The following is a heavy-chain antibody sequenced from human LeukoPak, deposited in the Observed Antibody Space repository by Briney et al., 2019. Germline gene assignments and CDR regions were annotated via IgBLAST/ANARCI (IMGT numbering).Heavy chain of an antibody. J-gene: IGHJ3*02. CDR2: IIPIFGTA. V-gene: IGHV1-69*05. CDR3: ARSPRYSYGGAFDI. D-gene: IGHD5-18*01. Sequence: ASVKVSCKASGGTFSSYAISWVRQAPGQGLEWMGGIIPIFGTANYAQKLQGRVTMTTDTSTSTAYMELRSLRSDDTAVYYCARSPRYSYGGAFDIWGQGTMVTVSS. CDR1: GGTFSSYA.